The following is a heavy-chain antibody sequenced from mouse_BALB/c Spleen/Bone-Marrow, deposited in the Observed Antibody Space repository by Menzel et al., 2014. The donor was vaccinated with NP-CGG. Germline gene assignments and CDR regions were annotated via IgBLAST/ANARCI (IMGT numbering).Heavy chain of an antibody. V-gene: IGHV1-7*01. CDR3: ARSESYDGFAY. Sequence: VQGVESGAELAKPGASVKMSCKASGYTFTIYWMHWVKQRPGQGLEWIGYINPSTGYTEYNQKFKDKATLTADKSSSTAYMQLSSLTSEDSAVYYCARSESYDGFAYWGQGTLVTVSA. D-gene: IGHD2-12*01. CDR1: GYTFTIYW. CDR2: INPSTGYT. J-gene: IGHJ3*01.